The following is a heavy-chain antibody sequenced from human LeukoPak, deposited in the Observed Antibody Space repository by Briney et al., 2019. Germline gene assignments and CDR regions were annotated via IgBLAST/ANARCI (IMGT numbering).Heavy chain of an antibody. Sequence: SETLSLTCTVPGGSIRSLYWSWIRQPPGKGLEWIGYIYYGGTTNYKSSLKSRVTISVDTSKNQFSLRLSSVTAADTAVYYCASGYDTSGKNAFDIWGQGTMVTVSS. D-gene: IGHD3-22*01. V-gene: IGHV4-59*11. CDR2: IYYGGTT. CDR1: GGSIRSLY. CDR3: ASGYDTSGKNAFDI. J-gene: IGHJ3*02.